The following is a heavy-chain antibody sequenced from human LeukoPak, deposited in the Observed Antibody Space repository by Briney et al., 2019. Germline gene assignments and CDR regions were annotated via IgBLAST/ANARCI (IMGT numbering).Heavy chain of an antibody. CDR2: TYYRSKWYN. Sequence: SQTLSLTCAISGDSVSSNSAAWNWIRQSPSRGLEWLGRTYYRSKWYNDYAVSVKSRLTINPDTTKNQFSLQLNSVTPEDTAVYYCARAREWFGETDAFDIWGQGTMVTVSS. V-gene: IGHV6-1*01. D-gene: IGHD3-10*01. J-gene: IGHJ3*02. CDR3: ARAREWFGETDAFDI. CDR1: GDSVSSNSAA.